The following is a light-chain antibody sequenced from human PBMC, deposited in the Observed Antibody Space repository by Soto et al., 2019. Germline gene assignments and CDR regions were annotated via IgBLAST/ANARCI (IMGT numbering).Light chain of an antibody. CDR2: GAS. CDR3: QQYTDWPSWT. Sequence: EKVMTQSPATLSMSPGERATLSCRASQSVNSYVAWYQQKPGQAPRLLIYGASTRATGIPARFSGSGSGTECPLTISSLQSEDFAVYYCQQYTDWPSWTFDQVTKVEL. V-gene: IGKV3-15*01. CDR1: QSVNSY. J-gene: IGKJ1*01.